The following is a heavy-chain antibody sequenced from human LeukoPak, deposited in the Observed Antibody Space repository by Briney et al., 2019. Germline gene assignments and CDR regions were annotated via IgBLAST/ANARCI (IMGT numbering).Heavy chain of an antibody. CDR2: ISWNSGSI. Sequence: AGGSLRLSCAASGFTFDDYAMHWVRQAPGKGLEWVSGISWNSGSIGYADSVKGRFTISRDNAKNSLYLQMNSLRAEDTAVYYCARAQEERYYDILTGYTNYFDYWGQGTLVTVSS. D-gene: IGHD3-9*01. V-gene: IGHV3-9*01. CDR1: GFTFDDYA. CDR3: ARAQEERYYDILTGYTNYFDY. J-gene: IGHJ4*02.